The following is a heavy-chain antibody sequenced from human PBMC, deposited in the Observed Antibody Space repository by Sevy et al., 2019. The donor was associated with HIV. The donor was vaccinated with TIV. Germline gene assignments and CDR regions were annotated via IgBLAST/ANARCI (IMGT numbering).Heavy chain of an antibody. CDR3: ARGRAAADAPRDS. D-gene: IGHD6-13*01. J-gene: IGHJ4*02. CDR2: IYYTGTT. V-gene: IGHV4-59*01. CDR1: TGSISSYH. Sequence: SETLSLRCPVSTGSISSYHWTWIRQPPGKALQWIGYIYYTGTTNYNPSLKGRVNISIDTSTNEFSLNLTSVTAADTAVYYCARGRAAADAPRDSWGQGTLVTVSS.